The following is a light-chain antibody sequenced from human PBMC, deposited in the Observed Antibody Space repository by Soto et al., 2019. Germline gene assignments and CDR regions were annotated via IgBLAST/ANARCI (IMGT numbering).Light chain of an antibody. CDR1: QSVSSSY. J-gene: IGKJ5*01. CDR3: QQYGSSSIT. CDR2: GAS. Sequence: ELMLTQSPGTLSFSPGERSTLPCSASQSVSSSYLAWYQQKPGQAPRLLIYGASSRATGIPDRFSGSGSGTDFTLTISRLEPEDFAVYYCQQYGSSSITFGQGTRLEIK. V-gene: IGKV3-20*01.